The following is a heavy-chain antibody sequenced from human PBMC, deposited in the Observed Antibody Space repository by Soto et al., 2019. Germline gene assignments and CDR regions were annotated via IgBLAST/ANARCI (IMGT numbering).Heavy chain of an antibody. Sequence: GGSLRLSCAASGFTFSSYGMHWVRQAPGKGLEWVAVISYDGSNKYYADSVKGRFTISRDNSKNTLYLQMNSLRAEDTAVYYCANFGSSSYRPDIWGQGTMVTVSS. J-gene: IGHJ3*02. CDR3: ANFGSSSYRPDI. CDR1: GFTFSSYG. V-gene: IGHV3-30*18. CDR2: ISYDGSNK. D-gene: IGHD6-6*01.